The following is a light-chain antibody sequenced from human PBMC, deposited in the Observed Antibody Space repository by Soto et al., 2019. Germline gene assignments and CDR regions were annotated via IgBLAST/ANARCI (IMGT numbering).Light chain of an antibody. CDR3: PHYCYWPPT. Sequence: EVVMTQSPATLSVSPGERVTLSCRASESVHSNLAWYQQKPGQGPSLLIYYASTRATGVPDRFTGSGSGTEFTLTISSLQSEDFGVYHCPHYCYWPPTYGPRTKVEIK. V-gene: IGKV3-15*01. CDR2: YAS. CDR1: ESVHSN. J-gene: IGKJ3*01.